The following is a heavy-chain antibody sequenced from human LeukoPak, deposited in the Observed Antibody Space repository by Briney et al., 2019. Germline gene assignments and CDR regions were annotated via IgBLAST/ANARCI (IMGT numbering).Heavy chain of an antibody. D-gene: IGHD5-24*01. V-gene: IGHV3-23*01. CDR3: AKDGYNYEGIDY. Sequence: GGSLRLSCAASGFTFNTYAMSWVRQAPGEGLEWVSAISGSGGSTYYADSVKGRFTISRDNSKNTLYLQMNSLRAEDTAVYYCAKDGYNYEGIDYWGQGTLVTVSS. J-gene: IGHJ4*02. CDR2: ISGSGGST. CDR1: GFTFNTYA.